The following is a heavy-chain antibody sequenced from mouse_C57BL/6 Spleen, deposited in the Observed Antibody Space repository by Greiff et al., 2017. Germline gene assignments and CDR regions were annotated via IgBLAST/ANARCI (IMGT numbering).Heavy chain of an antibody. CDR1: GYAFSSSW. V-gene: IGHV1-82*01. Sequence: QVQLQQPGPELVKPGASVKISCKASGYAFSSSWMNWVKQRPGKGLEWIGRIYPGDGDTNYNGKFKGKATLAADKSSSPAYMQLSSLTSEDSAVYFFAGSDEGNSYFDYWGQGTTLTVSS. CDR3: AGSDEGNSYFDY. D-gene: IGHD2-1*01. CDR2: IYPGDGDT. J-gene: IGHJ2*01.